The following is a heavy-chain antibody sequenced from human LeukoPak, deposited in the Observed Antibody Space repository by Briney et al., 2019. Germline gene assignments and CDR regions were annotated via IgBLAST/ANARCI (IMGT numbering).Heavy chain of an antibody. J-gene: IGHJ5*02. D-gene: IGHD3-10*01. Sequence: SETLSLTCTVSGGSISSYYWSWIRQPPGKGLEWVGYIYYSGSTNYNPSLKRRVTISVDTSKNQFSLKLSSVTAADTAVYYCARDQNYYGSGRWFDPWGQGTLVTVSS. CDR2: IYYSGST. V-gene: IGHV4-59*01. CDR3: ARDQNYYGSGRWFDP. CDR1: GGSISSYY.